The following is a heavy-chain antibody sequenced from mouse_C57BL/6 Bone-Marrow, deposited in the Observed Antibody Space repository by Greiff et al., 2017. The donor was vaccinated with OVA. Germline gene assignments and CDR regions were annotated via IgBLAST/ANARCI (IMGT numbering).Heavy chain of an antibody. J-gene: IGHJ1*03. CDR3: VRHPFTWDWDFDV. CDR1: GFSFNTYA. CDR2: IRSKSNNYAT. V-gene: IGHV10-1*01. Sequence: DVKLVESGGGLVQPKGSLKLSCAASGFSFNTYAMNWVRQAPGKGLEWVARIRSKSNNYATYYADSVKDRFTISRDDSESMLYLQMNNLKTEDTAMYYCVRHPFTWDWDFDVWGTGTTVTVSS. D-gene: IGHD4-1*01.